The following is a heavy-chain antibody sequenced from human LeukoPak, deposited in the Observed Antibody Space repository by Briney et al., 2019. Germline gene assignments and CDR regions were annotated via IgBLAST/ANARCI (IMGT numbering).Heavy chain of an antibody. D-gene: IGHD6-13*01. CDR3: AKDLAAARYYYYGMDV. J-gene: IGHJ6*02. CDR2: INWNGGST. CDR1: GFTFDDYG. Sequence: GGSLRLSCAASGFTFDDYGMSWVRQAPGKGLEWVSGINWNGGSTGYADSVKGRFTISRDNAKNSLYLQMNSLRAEDTALYYCAKDLAAARYYYYGMDVWGQGTTVTVSS. V-gene: IGHV3-20*04.